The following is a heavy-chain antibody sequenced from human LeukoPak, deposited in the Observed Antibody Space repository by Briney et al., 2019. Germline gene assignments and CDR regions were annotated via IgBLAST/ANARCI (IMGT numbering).Heavy chain of an antibody. CDR1: GYTFTSYY. V-gene: IGHV1-46*01. J-gene: IGHJ4*02. CDR2: INPSGGST. D-gene: IGHD4-17*01. Sequence: GASVKVSCKASGYTFTSYYMHWVRQAPGQGLEWMGIINPSGGSTSYAQKFQGRVTMTRAMSTSTVYRELSSLRSEDTAVYYCARVSHYGDYALDYWGQGTLVTVSS. CDR3: ARVSHYGDYALDY.